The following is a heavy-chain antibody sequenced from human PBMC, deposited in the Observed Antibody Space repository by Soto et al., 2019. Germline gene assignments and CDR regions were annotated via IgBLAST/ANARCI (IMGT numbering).Heavy chain of an antibody. J-gene: IGHJ4*02. CDR3: AREVRGGFTGIFDQ. CDR2: IYTDGTT. CDR1: GDSISDYFY. Sequence: QVQLQGSGPGQVKPSETLSLTYTVSGDSISDYFYWSWIRQPAGKGLEWIGRIYTDGTTKYNPSLKSRVTLSLDKSKNQFSVRLSSVTAADTAVYYFAREVRGGFTGIFDQWGRGSRVTVSS. D-gene: IGHD2-15*01. V-gene: IGHV4-4*07.